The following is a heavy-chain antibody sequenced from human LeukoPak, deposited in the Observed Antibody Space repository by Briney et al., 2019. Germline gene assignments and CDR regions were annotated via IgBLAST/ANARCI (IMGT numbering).Heavy chain of an antibody. J-gene: IGHJ2*01. CDR3: ANCGGDCYSYWYFDL. Sequence: GGSLRLSCAASGFTFSDYYMNWIRQAPGKGLEWVSYISSSSSYTNYADSVKGRFTISRDNAKNSLYLQMNSLRAEDAAVYYCANCGGDCYSYWYFDLWGRGTLVTVSS. CDR1: GFTFSDYY. V-gene: IGHV3-11*03. CDR2: ISSSSSYT. D-gene: IGHD2-21*02.